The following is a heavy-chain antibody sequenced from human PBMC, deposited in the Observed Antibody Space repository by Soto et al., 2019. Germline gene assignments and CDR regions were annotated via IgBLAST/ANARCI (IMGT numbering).Heavy chain of an antibody. CDR3: ARHHTALYYYYYMDV. V-gene: IGHV4-39*01. D-gene: IGHD6-25*01. J-gene: IGHJ6*03. CDR1: GDSISSSRYH. CDR2: IYYSGNT. Sequence: QLQLQESGPGLVKPSETLSLTCTVSGDSISSSRYHWGWIRQPPGKGLEWIGTIYYSGNTYYNPSLKSRVTISFDTSKNQFALQVSSVIAADTAVYYCARHHTALYYYYYMDVWGKGTTVTVSS.